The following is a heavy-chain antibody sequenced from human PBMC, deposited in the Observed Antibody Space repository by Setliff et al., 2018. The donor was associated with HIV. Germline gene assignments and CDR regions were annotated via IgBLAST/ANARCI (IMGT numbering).Heavy chain of an antibody. CDR2: VHNTDT. V-gene: IGHV3-53*01. CDR3: VRGETYAHWPKGDY. Sequence: HPGGSLRLSCVASKFSVRDSYMGWVRQAPGKGLEWVSFVHNTDTYYANSVKGRFTISRDNSKTMVFLRMNSLRPEDSAMYYCVRGETYAHWPKGDYWGQGTLVTVSS. D-gene: IGHD3-16*01. J-gene: IGHJ4*02. CDR1: KFSVRDSY.